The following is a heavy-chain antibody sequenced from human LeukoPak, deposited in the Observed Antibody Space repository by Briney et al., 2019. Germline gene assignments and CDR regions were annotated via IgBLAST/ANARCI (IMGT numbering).Heavy chain of an antibody. CDR1: TFTVCNYD. CDR3: ADGSSGPTTYFYS. CDR2: ITGEGGTT. J-gene: IGHJ4*02. D-gene: IGHD3-10*01. Sequence: PGGTLSLSCAASTFTVCNYDMLWLPQAPGMELMGGSSITGEGGTTYYAHSAKGRFTISRDNSKNTLYLQTMCQRVEDMAVYYCADGSSGPTTYFYSWGQGTLVTVSS. V-gene: IGHV3-23*01.